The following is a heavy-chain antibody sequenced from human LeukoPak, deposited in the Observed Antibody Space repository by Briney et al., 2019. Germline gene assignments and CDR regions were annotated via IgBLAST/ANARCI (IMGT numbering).Heavy chain of an antibody. Sequence: SQTLSLTCTVSRVSISSGSHYWSGIRQPAGKGLEWIGRIYTSGSTNYNPSLKSRVTISVDTSKNQFSLKLSSVTAADTAVHYCARGVVPAARFDPWGQGTLITVSS. CDR3: ARGVVPAARFDP. D-gene: IGHD2-2*01. CDR1: RVSISSGSHY. J-gene: IGHJ5*02. V-gene: IGHV4-61*02. CDR2: IYTSGST.